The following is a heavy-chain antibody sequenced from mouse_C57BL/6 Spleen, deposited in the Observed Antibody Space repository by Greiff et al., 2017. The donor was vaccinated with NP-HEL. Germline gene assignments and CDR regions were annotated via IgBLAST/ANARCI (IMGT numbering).Heavy chain of an antibody. D-gene: IGHD2-2*01. J-gene: IGHJ2*01. V-gene: IGHV1-18*01. CDR2: INPNNGGT. Sequence: EVQLQQSGPELVKPGASVKIPCKASGYTFTDYNMDWVKQSHGKSLEWIGDINPNNGGTIYNQKFKGKATLTVDTSSSTAYMELRRLTSEDTAVYYCARRRGGYREYYFDCWGQGTTLTVSS. CDR1: GYTFTDYN. CDR3: ARRRGGYREYYFDC.